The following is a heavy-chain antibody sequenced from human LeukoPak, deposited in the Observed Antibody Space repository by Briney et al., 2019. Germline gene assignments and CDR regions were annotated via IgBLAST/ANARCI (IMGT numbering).Heavy chain of an antibody. CDR1: GYTFTGYY. V-gene: IGHV1-2*02. J-gene: IGHJ4*02. CDR2: INPNSGGT. CDR3: ARTGRRITVVRGVTFAQEFGY. Sequence: ASVKVSCKASGYTFTGYYMHWVRQAPGQGLEWMGWINPNSGGTNYAQKFQGRVTMTRDTSISTAYMELSRLRSDDTAVYYCARTGRRITVVRGVTFAQEFGYWGQGTLVTVSS. D-gene: IGHD3-10*01.